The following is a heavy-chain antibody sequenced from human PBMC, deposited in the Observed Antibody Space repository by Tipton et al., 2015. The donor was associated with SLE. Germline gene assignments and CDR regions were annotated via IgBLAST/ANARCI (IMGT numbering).Heavy chain of an antibody. D-gene: IGHD6-13*01. V-gene: IGHV5-51*01. CDR1: GYTFNNYW. CDR2: IYPGDSDT. Sequence: QLVQSGAEVTKPGESLKISCKGSGYTFNNYWIGWVRQMPGKGPEWMGIIYPGDSDTRYSPSFKGQVTMSADKSISTAYLQWSSLKASDTAMYYCARHPFYNSNWLPFDYWGQGTLVTVSS. CDR3: ARHPFYNSNWLPFDY. J-gene: IGHJ4*02.